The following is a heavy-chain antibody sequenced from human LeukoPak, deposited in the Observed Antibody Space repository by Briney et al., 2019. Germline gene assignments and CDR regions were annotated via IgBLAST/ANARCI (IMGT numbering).Heavy chain of an antibody. V-gene: IGHV3-21*01. J-gene: IGHJ4*02. D-gene: IGHD1-26*01. CDR3: ARERVDSFDVGLRQ. CDR1: GFTFSSYS. Sequence: GGSLRLSCATSGFTFSSYSMNWVRQAPGKGLEWVSSISSSSSYIYYADSVKGRFTISRDNAKNSLYLQMNSLRAEDTAVYYCARERVDSFDVGLRQWGQGTLVTVSS. CDR2: ISSSSSYI.